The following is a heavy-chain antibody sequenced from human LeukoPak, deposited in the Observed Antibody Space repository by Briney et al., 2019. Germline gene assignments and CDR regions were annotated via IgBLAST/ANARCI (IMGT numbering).Heavy chain of an antibody. CDR2: INHSGST. Sequence: SETLSLTCAVYGGSFSGYYWSWIRQPPGKGLEWIGEINHSGSTNYNPSLKSRVTISVDTSKNQFSLKLSSVTAADTAVYYCARGLGYDFWSGPYYYYGMDVWGQGTTVTVSS. J-gene: IGHJ6*02. CDR1: GGSFSGYY. V-gene: IGHV4-34*01. CDR3: ARGLGYDFWSGPYYYYGMDV. D-gene: IGHD3-3*01.